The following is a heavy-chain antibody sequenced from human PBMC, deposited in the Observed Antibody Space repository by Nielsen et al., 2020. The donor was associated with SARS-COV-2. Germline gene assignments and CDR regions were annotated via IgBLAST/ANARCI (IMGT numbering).Heavy chain of an antibody. D-gene: IGHD5-24*01. CDR1: GFTFSSYA. Sequence: GESLKISCAASGFTFSSYAMSWVRQAPGKGLEWVSAISGSGGSTYYADSVKGRFTISRDNSKNTLYLQMNSLRAEDTAVYYCAKERDGYNFLVYYYYGMDVWGQGTTVTVSS. CDR3: AKERDGYNFLVYYYYGMDV. V-gene: IGHV3-23*01. CDR2: ISGSGGST. J-gene: IGHJ6*02.